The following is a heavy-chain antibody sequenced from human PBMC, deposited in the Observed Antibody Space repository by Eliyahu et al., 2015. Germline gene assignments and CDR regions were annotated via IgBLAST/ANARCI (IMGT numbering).Heavy chain of an antibody. CDR3: ARSYYYDSSGYYGGPDY. CDR1: GYPFTSYS. Sequence: QVQLVQSGAEVKKPGASVKVSCKASGYPFTSYSMHWVRPAPGQRLEWRGWINAGNGNTKYSQKFQGRVTITRDTSASTAYMELSSLRSEDTAVYYCARSYYYDSSGYYGGPDYWGQGTLVTVSS. V-gene: IGHV1-3*01. J-gene: IGHJ4*02. D-gene: IGHD3-22*01. CDR2: INAGNGNT.